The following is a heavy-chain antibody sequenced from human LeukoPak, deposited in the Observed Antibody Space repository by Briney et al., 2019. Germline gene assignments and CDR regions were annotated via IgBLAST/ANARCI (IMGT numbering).Heavy chain of an antibody. CDR1: GFTFSRYN. CDR2: ITSSIYK. V-gene: IGHV3-21*01. D-gene: IGHD3-10*01. J-gene: IGHJ4*02. CDR3: ARDGITMRILEY. Sequence: GWSLRLSCATSGFTFSRYNMNWVRQAPGKGLEWVSSITSSIYKYYADSMKGRFTISRDNAKNSLYLQMDSLRAEDTAVYYCARDGITMRILEYWGQGTLVTVSS.